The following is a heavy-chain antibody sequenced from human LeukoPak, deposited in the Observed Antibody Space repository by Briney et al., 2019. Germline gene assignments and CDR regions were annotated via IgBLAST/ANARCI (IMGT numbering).Heavy chain of an antibody. V-gene: IGHV3-23*01. Sequence: GGTLRLSCAASGFTFSSYAMNWVRQAPGKGLQWVSSIGASGGVTYYADSVKGRFAISRDNSRHTLYLQMNSLRADDTAVYYCARSVLSRAADFWGQGTLVTVSS. D-gene: IGHD5/OR15-5a*01. CDR3: ARSVLSRAADF. CDR1: GFTFSSYA. CDR2: IGASGGVT. J-gene: IGHJ4*02.